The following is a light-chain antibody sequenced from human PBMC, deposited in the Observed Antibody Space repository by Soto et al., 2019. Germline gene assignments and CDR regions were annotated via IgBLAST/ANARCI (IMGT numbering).Light chain of an antibody. V-gene: IGKV3-20*01. J-gene: IGKJ5*01. CDR1: QSVSSSY. CDR2: DAS. CDR3: QQYGSSPIT. Sequence: EIVMTQSPVTLSVSPGERATLSCRASQSVSSSYLAWYQQKPGQAPRLLIYDASSRPTDIPARFSGSGSGTDFTLTISSLEPEDFAVYYCQQYGSSPITFGQGTRLEIK.